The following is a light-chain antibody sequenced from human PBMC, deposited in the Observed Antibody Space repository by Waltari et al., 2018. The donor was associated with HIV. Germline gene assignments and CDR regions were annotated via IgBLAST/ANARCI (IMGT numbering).Light chain of an antibody. CDR1: TGVVTSGQW. V-gene: IGLV7-46*01. Sequence: QAVVTQEPSLTVSPGGTVTLTCGSSTGVVTSGQWTYWFQQKPGQAPRPFIYDTPSKPPWTPARFSGALLGGKAFLTLSGAQPEDEADYYCSLSFGGAAVFGGGTHVTVL. CDR3: SLSFGGAAV. CDR2: DTP. J-gene: IGLJ2*01.